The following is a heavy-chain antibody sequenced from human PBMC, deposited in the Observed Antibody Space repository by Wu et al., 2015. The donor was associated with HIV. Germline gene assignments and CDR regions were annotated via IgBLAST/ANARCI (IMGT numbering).Heavy chain of an antibody. J-gene: IGHJ6*02. D-gene: IGHD4/OR15-4a*01. CDR1: GYSFSGYY. V-gene: IGHV1-2*06. Sequence: QVQLVQSGAEVKKPGASVKVSCKASGYSFSGYYMNWVRQAPGQGLEWLGRINPNSRSTDYAQGFQGKVILTSDTSISTAYMELRSLRFDDTAVYYCGRVAGCDFTWCYWRMDVWGQGTTVIVSS. CDR2: INPNSRST. CDR3: GRVAGCDFTWCYWRMDV.